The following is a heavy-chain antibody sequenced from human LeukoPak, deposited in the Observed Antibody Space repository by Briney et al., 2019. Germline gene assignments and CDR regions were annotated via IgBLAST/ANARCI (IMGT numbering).Heavy chain of an antibody. CDR3: ARSGWMYYYDSSGYFDY. J-gene: IGHJ4*02. V-gene: IGHV4-34*01. D-gene: IGHD3-22*01. Sequence: PSETLSLTCAVYGGSFSGYYWSWIRQPPGKGLEWIGEINHSGSTNYNPSLKSRVTISVDTSKNQFSLKLSSVTAADTAVYYCARSGWMYYYDSSGYFDYWGQGTLVTVSS. CDR1: GGSFSGYY. CDR2: INHSGST.